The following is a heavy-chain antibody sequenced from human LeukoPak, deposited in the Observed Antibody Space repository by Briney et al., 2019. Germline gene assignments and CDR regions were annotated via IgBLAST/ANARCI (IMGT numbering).Heavy chain of an antibody. CDR1: GGSISSSSYY. Sequence: SETLSLTCTVSGGSISSSSYYWGWIRQPPGKGLEWIGSIYYSGSTYYNPSLKSRVTISVDTSKNQFSLKLSSVTAADTAVYFCARAGHNSSDYHPDYFDYWGQGALVTVSS. D-gene: IGHD3-22*01. CDR2: IYYSGST. V-gene: IGHV4-39*01. J-gene: IGHJ4*02. CDR3: ARAGHNSSDYHPDYFDY.